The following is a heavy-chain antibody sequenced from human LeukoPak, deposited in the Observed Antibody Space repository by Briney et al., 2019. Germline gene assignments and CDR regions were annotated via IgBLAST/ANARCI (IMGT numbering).Heavy chain of an antibody. V-gene: IGHV4-30-4*07. CDR2: IYYSGNT. CDR1: GGPISSGGDS. J-gene: IGHJ4*02. CDR3: ARDGYSAHDGL. Sequence: PSETPSLTCAVSGGPISSGGDSWSWIRQPPGKGLEWIGYIYYSGNTYYNPSLRSRLTISQDTSKNQFSLKLSSVTAADTAVYYCARDGYSAHDGLWGQGTLVTVSS. D-gene: IGHD5-12*01.